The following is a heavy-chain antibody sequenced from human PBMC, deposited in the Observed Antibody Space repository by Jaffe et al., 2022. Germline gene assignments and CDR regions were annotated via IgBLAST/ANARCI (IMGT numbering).Heavy chain of an antibody. D-gene: IGHD1-26*01. J-gene: IGHJ3*02. CDR1: GYTFTSYA. Sequence: QVQLVQSGSELKKPGASVKVSCKASGYTFTSYAMNWVRQAPGQGLEWMGWINTNTGNPTYAQGFTGRFVFSLDTSVSTAYLQISSLKAEDTAVYYCASRAVGATPLGGGEIRPWGAFDIWGQGTMVTVSS. CDR2: INTNTGNP. V-gene: IGHV7-4-1*02. CDR3: ASRAVGATPLGGGEIRPWGAFDI.